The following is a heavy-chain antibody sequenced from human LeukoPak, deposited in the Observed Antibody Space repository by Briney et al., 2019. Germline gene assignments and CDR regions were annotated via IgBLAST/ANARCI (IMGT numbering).Heavy chain of an antibody. D-gene: IGHD3-10*01. Sequence: GESLKISCKGSGYSFTSYWIGWVRQMPGKGLEWMGIIYPGDSDTRYSPSFQGQVTISADKSISTAYLQWSSLKASDTAMYYCARHPTGYGSGKRAFDIWGQGTMVTVSS. CDR2: IYPGDSDT. J-gene: IGHJ3*02. V-gene: IGHV5-51*01. CDR3: ARHPTGYGSGKRAFDI. CDR1: GYSFTSYW.